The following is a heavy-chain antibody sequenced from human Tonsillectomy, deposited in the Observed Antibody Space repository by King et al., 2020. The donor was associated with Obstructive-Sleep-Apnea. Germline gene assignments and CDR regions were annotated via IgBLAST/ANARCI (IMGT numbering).Heavy chain of an antibody. J-gene: IGHJ5*02. V-gene: IGHV4-34*01. D-gene: IGHD2-2*01. CDR1: GGSFSGYY. Sequence: VQLQQWGAGLLKPSETLSLTCAVYGGSFSGYYWSWIRQPPGKGLEWIGEINHSGSTNYNPSLKSRVTISVDTSKNQFSLKLSSVTAADPAVYYCARGPGFCSSTRCLIGWFAPGGQGTLVPVSS. CDR3: ARGPGFCSSTRCLIGWFAP. CDR2: INHSGST.